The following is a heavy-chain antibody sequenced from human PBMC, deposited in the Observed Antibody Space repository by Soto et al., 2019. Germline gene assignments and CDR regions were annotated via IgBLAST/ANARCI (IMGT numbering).Heavy chain of an antibody. D-gene: IGHD6-6*01. CDR2: IYHSGST. J-gene: IGHJ5*02. V-gene: IGHV4-30-4*01. CDR1: GGSLSSGDYY. Sequence: PSETLSLTCTVSGGSLSSGDYYWSWIRQPPGKDLEWIGYIYHSGSTYYNPSLKSRVTISVDTSKNQFSLKLSSVTAADTAVYYYARERPDGARLDPWGQGTLVTVSS. CDR3: ARERPDGARLDP.